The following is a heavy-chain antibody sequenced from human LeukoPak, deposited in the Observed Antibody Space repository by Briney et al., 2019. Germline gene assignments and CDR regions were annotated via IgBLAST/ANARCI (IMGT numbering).Heavy chain of an antibody. V-gene: IGHV7-4-1*02. Sequence: ASVKVSCKASGYTFTSYAMNWVRQAPGQGLEWMGWINTNTGNPTYAQGFTGRFVFSLDTSVSTAYLQISSLKAEDTAVYYCARDMITRGDYGDYGLPDYWGQGTLVTVSS. CDR2: INTNTGNP. J-gene: IGHJ4*02. CDR1: GYTFTSYA. D-gene: IGHD4-17*01. CDR3: ARDMITRGDYGDYGLPDY.